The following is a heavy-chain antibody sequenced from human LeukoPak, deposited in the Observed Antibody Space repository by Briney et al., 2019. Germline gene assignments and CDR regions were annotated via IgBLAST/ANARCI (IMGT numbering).Heavy chain of an antibody. CDR1: GRSFSGYY. J-gene: IGHJ4*02. CDR3: ASQGKDCSGGSCYSGVRYFDY. Sequence: SETLSLICAVYGRSFSGYYWSWIRQPPGKGLEWIGEINHSGSTNYNPSLKSRVTISVDTSKNQFSLKLSSVTAADTAVYYCASQGKDCSGGSCYSGVRYFDYWGQGTLVTVSS. V-gene: IGHV4-34*01. CDR2: INHSGST. D-gene: IGHD2-15*01.